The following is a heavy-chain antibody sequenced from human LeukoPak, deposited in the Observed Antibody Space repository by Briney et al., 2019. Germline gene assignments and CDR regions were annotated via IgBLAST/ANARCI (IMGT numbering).Heavy chain of an antibody. Sequence: SETLSLTCTVSGGSISSSSYYWGWIRQPPGKGLEWIGSIYYSGSTYYNPSLKSRVTISVDKSNNQFSLKLTSVTAADTAVYYCAIDSTVRSWYFDLWGRGTLVTVSS. CDR1: GGSISSSSYY. J-gene: IGHJ2*01. CDR3: AIDSTVRSWYFDL. D-gene: IGHD4-11*01. V-gene: IGHV4-39*07. CDR2: IYYSGST.